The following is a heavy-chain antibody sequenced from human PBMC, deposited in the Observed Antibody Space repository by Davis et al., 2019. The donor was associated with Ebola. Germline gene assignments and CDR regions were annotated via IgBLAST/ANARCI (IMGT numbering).Heavy chain of an antibody. CDR3: ARDVGVVPAAMTLDV. Sequence: GESLKISCAVPGFTFSYTEMTWVRQTPGKGLEWLTYIDSSGATKYYADSVKGRFTISRDNAKNSLYLQMNSLRAEDTGVYYRARDVGVVPAAMTLDVWGPGTTVTVSS. J-gene: IGHJ6*02. CDR2: IDSSGATK. V-gene: IGHV3-48*03. CDR1: GFTFSYTE. D-gene: IGHD2-2*01.